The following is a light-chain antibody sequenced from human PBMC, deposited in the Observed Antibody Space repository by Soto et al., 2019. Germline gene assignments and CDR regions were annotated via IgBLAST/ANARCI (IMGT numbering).Light chain of an antibody. Sequence: QSVLTQPLSVSAAPGQKVTISCSGSSSNIGGNSVSWYQQLPGTAPKLLIYDDNKRPSGIPDRFSGSKSGTSATLGITGFQTGDEADYYCGSWDSSLSAYVFGTGTKVTAL. J-gene: IGLJ1*01. CDR3: GSWDSSLSAYV. V-gene: IGLV1-51*01. CDR1: SSNIGGNS. CDR2: DDN.